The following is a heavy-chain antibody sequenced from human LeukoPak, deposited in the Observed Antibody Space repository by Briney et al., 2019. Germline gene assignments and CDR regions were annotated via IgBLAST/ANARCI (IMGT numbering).Heavy chain of an antibody. Sequence: GGSLRLSRAASGSTFSSYSMNWVRQAPGKGLEWVSYISSSSSTIYYADSVEGRFTISRDNAKNSLYLQMNSLRDEDTAVYYCARNPTVTTRFRYFQHWGQGNLVTVSS. CDR1: GSTFSSYS. J-gene: IGHJ1*01. V-gene: IGHV3-48*02. CDR3: ARNPTVTTRFRYFQH. D-gene: IGHD4-17*01. CDR2: ISSSSSTI.